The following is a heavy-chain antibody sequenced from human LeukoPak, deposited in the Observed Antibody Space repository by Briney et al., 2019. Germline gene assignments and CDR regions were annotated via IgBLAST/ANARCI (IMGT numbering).Heavy chain of an antibody. CDR1: GGSISSYY. Sequence: PSETLSLTCTVSGGSISSYYWSWIRQPAGKGLEWIGRIYTSGSTNYNPSLKSRVTISVDKSKNLFSLQLSSVTAADTAMYYCAREEFIVVVPAAMPRWFDPWGQGTLVTVSS. J-gene: IGHJ5*02. CDR2: IYTSGST. CDR3: AREEFIVVVPAAMPRWFDP. V-gene: IGHV4-4*07. D-gene: IGHD2-2*01.